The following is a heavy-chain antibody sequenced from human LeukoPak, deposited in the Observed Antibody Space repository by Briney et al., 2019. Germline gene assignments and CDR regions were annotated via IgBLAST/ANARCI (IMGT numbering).Heavy chain of an antibody. V-gene: IGHV3-9*01. Sequence: GGSLRLSCAASGFTFDDYAMHWVRQAPGKGLEWVSGISWNSGSIGYADSVKGRFTISRDNAKNSLYLQMNSLRAEDTALYYCAKDGRGGGFDYWGQGTLVTVSS. D-gene: IGHD3-10*01. CDR2: ISWNSGSI. CDR3: AKDGRGGGFDY. CDR1: GFTFDDYA. J-gene: IGHJ4*02.